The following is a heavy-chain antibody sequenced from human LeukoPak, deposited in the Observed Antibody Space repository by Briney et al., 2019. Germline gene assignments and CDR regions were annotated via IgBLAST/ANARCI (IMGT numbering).Heavy chain of an antibody. V-gene: IGHV3-33*08. D-gene: IGHD3-22*01. CDR1: GFSFSNSA. J-gene: IGHJ3*02. Sequence: GGSLRLSCAASGFSFSNSAMTWVRQAPGKGLEWVAVIWYDGSYKYYADSVKGRFTISRDNSKNTLYLQMNSLRAEDTAVYYCAREYFYDSSGYSDAFDIWGQGTMVTVSS. CDR3: AREYFYDSSGYSDAFDI. CDR2: IWYDGSYK.